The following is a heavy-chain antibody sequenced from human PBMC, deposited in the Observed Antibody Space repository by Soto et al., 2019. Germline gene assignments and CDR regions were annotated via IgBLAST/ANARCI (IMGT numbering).Heavy chain of an antibody. CDR1: GGSISSYY. CDR3: ARDTRPLAARRSAFDI. CDR2: IYYSGST. D-gene: IGHD6-6*01. V-gene: IGHV4-59*01. Sequence: QVQLQESGPGLVKPSETLSLTCTVSGGSISSYYWSWIRQPPGKGLEWIGYIYYSGSTNYNPSLKSRVTISVDTSKNHFSLKLSSVTAADTAVYYCARDTRPLAARRSAFDIWGQGTMVTVSS. J-gene: IGHJ3*02.